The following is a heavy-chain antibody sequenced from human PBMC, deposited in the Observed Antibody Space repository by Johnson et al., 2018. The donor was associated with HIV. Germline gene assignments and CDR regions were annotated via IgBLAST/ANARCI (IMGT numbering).Heavy chain of an antibody. CDR2: ISYDGSNT. Sequence: QVQLVESGGGVVQPGRSLRLSCAASGFTFSSYAMHWVRQAPGKGLEWVAVISYDGSNTYYADSVKGRFTISRDNSKNTLYLQMKHLKAEDTAVYYCARDFVSWGGTTGGPVDIWGEGTMGTVSS. CDR1: GFTFSSYA. CDR3: ARDFVSWGGTTGGPVDI. J-gene: IGHJ3*02. V-gene: IGHV3-30-3*01. D-gene: IGHD1-26*01.